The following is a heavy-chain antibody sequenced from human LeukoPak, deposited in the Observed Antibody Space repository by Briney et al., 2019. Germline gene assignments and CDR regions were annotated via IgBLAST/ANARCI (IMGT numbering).Heavy chain of an antibody. CDR2: ISAYSGNT. Sequence: ASVKVSCKASGYTFTSYGISWVRQAPGQGLEWMGWISAYSGNTNHAQKLQGRVTMTTDTSTSTAYMELRSLRSDDTAVYYCARCIAARRYFQGELDYWGQGTLVTVSS. CDR3: ARCIAARRYFQGELDY. CDR1: GYTFTSYG. J-gene: IGHJ4*02. D-gene: IGHD6-6*01. V-gene: IGHV1-18*01.